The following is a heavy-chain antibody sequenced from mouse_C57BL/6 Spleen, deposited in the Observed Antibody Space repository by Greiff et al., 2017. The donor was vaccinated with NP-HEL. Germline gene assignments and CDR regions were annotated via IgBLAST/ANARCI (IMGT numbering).Heavy chain of an antibody. Sequence: QVQLKQSGAELARPGASVKMSCKASGYTFTSCTMHWVKQRPGQGLEWIGYINPSSGYTKYNQKFKDKATLTADKSSSTAYMQLSSLTSEDSAVYYCARETFITTVVPFDYWGQGTTLTVSS. V-gene: IGHV1-4*01. CDR3: ARETFITTVVPFDY. CDR1: GYTFTSCT. J-gene: IGHJ2*01. D-gene: IGHD1-1*01. CDR2: INPSSGYT.